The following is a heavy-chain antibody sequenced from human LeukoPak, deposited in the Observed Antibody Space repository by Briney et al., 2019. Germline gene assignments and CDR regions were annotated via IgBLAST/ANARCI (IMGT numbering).Heavy chain of an antibody. CDR1: GFTFSSYA. J-gene: IGHJ6*03. CDR2: ISNSGDRT. D-gene: IGHD6-19*01. V-gene: IGHV3-23*01. CDR3: AKVGAVGTRFYYYYMDV. Sequence: GGSLRLSCAASGFTFSSYAMNWVRQSPGKGLEWVSAISNSGDRTYYADSVKGRFTISRDNSKNMLYLQMNSLRAEDTAVYYCAKVGAVGTRFYYYYMDVWGKGTTVTVSS.